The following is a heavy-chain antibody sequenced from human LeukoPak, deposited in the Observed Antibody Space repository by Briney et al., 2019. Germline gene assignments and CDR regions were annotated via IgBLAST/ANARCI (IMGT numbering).Heavy chain of an antibody. Sequence: PGGSLRLSCAASGFTFSDYYMSWIRQAPGKGLEWVSYISSSSSYTNYADSVKGRFTTSRDNAKNSLYLQMNSLRAEDTAVYYCAREWIPYSRDDYWGQGTLVTVSS. CDR3: AREWIPYSRDDY. CDR1: GFTFSDYY. CDR2: ISSSSSYT. V-gene: IGHV3-11*06. D-gene: IGHD6-13*01. J-gene: IGHJ4*02.